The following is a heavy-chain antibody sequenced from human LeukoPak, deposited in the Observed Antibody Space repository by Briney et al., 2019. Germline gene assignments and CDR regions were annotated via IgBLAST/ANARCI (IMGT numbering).Heavy chain of an antibody. J-gene: IGHJ4*02. CDR3: AKDAHSGSYYVLDY. D-gene: IGHD1-26*01. CDR1: GFTFDDYT. CDR2: ISWDGGST. Sequence: GGSLRLSCAASGFTFDDYTMHWVRQAPGKGLEWVSPISWDGGSTYYADSVKGRFTISRDNSKNSLCLQMNSLRTEDTALYYCAKDAHSGSYYVLDYWGQGTLVTVSS. V-gene: IGHV3-43*01.